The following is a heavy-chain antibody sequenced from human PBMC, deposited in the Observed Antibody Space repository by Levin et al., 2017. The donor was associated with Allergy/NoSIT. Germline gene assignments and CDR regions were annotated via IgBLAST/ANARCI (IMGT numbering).Heavy chain of an antibody. CDR2: IYHSGST. Sequence: SSETLSLTCAVSGGSISSGGYSWSWIRQPPGKGLEWIGYIYHSGSTYYNPSLKSRVTISVDRSKNQFSLKLSSVTAADTAVYYCARESTAGRSYYFDYWGQGTLVTVSS. CDR3: ARESTAGRSYYFDY. J-gene: IGHJ4*02. V-gene: IGHV4-30-2*01. CDR1: GGSISSGGYS.